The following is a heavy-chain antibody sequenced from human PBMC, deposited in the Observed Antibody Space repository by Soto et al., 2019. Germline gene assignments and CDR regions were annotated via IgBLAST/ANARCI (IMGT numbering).Heavy chain of an antibody. CDR2: INHSGGT. D-gene: IGHD3-10*01. CDR3: ARDGRLLWFGESNPPYGMDV. J-gene: IGHJ6*02. V-gene: IGHV4-34*01. CDR1: GGSFSAYY. Sequence: SETLSLTCAVYGGSFSAYYWSWIRQPPGKGLEWIGEINHSGGTSYNPSPKSRVTISVDKSKNQFSLKLSSVTAADTAVYYCARDGRLLWFGESNPPYGMDVWGQGTTVTVSS.